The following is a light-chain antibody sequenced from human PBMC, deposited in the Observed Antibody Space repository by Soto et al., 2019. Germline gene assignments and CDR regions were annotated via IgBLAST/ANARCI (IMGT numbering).Light chain of an antibody. J-gene: IGKJ2*01. Sequence: DIQMTQSPSSLSASVGDRVTITCQASHDISNYLNWYQQKPGQAPKLLIYDASNLETGVPSRFSGSGSGTDFTFTISSLQPEDFATYYCQQSYKTPHTFGQGTKLETK. CDR1: HDISNY. CDR3: QQSYKTPHT. CDR2: DAS. V-gene: IGKV1-33*01.